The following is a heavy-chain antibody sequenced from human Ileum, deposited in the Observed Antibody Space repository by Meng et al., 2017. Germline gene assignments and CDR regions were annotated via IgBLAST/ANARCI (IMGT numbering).Heavy chain of an antibody. CDR1: GGTLSSAGYY. J-gene: IGHJ4*02. CDR2: IFYTGTT. Sequence: QVQLQESGPGLVKPSQTVSLTCTGSGGTLSSAGYYWSWIRQFPGKGLEWIGFIFYTGTTYYNPSLESRVTISVDTSKNQYYLKMNSVTAADTAVYYCARDVMGIRDGAVEDYWGQGTLVTVSS. CDR3: ARDVMGIRDGAVEDY. V-gene: IGHV4-31*03. D-gene: IGHD5-24*01.